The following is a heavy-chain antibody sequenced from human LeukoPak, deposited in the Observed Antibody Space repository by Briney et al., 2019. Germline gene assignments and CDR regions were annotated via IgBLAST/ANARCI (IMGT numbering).Heavy chain of an antibody. CDR2: ISSGSDTI. Sequence: GGSLRLSCAASGFTFSSYSMNWVRQAPGKGLECVSYISSGSDTIYYADSVKGRFTISRDNAKNSLFLQMNSLRAEDTAVYYCARDLHWAFDYWGQGTLVAVSS. CDR1: GFTFSSYS. V-gene: IGHV3-48*01. CDR3: ARDLHWAFDY. J-gene: IGHJ4*02. D-gene: IGHD7-27*01.